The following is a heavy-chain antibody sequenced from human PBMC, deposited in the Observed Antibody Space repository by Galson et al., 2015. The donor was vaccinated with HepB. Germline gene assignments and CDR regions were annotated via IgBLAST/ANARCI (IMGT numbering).Heavy chain of an antibody. V-gene: IGHV3-30*18. Sequence: SLRLSCAASGFIFNDYGMHWVRQAPGKGLEWVAVISYDGSKEFYANSVKGRFTISRDNSKNTLDLQMNSLRGEDTAVYYCAKDPETYHYDRTGYYYYYGMDVRGQGTTVTVSS. CDR2: ISYDGSKE. CDR3: AKDPETYHYDRTGYYYYYGMDV. CDR1: GFIFNDYG. J-gene: IGHJ6*02. D-gene: IGHD3-16*01.